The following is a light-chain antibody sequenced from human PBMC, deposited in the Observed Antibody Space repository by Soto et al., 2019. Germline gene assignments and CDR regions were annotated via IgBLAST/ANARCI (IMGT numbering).Light chain of an antibody. V-gene: IGKV3-20*01. CDR3: QQYGSSPRT. CDR2: GAS. Sequence: EIVLTQSPGTLSVSPGERGTLSCRASQSVSSSYLAWYQQKPGQAPRLLIYGASSRATGIPDRFSGSGSGTDFTLTISRLEPEDFAVYYCQQYGSSPRTFGQGTKVEIK. J-gene: IGKJ1*01. CDR1: QSVSSSY.